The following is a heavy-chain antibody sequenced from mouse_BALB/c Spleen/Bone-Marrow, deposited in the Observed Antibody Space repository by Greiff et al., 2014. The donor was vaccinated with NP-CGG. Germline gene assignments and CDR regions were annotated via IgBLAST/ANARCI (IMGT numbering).Heavy chain of an antibody. CDR2: ISSGGSYT. V-gene: IGHV5-9-1*01. CDR3: ARPYYGNYNYYAMDY. Sequence: EVMLVESGGGLVKPGGSLKLSCAASGFTFSSYAMSWVRQTPEKRLEWVATISSGGSYTYYPDSVKGRFTIPRDNAKNTLYLQMSSLRSEDTAMYYCARPYYGNYNYYAMDYWGQGTSVTVSS. CDR1: GFTFSSYA. J-gene: IGHJ4*01. D-gene: IGHD2-10*01.